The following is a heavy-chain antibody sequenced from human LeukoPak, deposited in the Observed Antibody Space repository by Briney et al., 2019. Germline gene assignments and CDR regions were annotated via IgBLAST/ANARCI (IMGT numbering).Heavy chain of an antibody. CDR1: GFTFSGYW. D-gene: IGHD3-10*01. CDR2: VNSDGRTT. V-gene: IGHV3-74*01. CDR3: SRVRFGEFGNLDY. Sequence: PGGSLRLSCAASGFTFSGYWMHWVRQAPGKGLVWVSRVNSDGRTTTYADSVKGRFTISRDNAKNTLYLQMNSLRAEDTAVYYCSRVRFGEFGNLDYWGQGTLVNGFS. J-gene: IGHJ4*02.